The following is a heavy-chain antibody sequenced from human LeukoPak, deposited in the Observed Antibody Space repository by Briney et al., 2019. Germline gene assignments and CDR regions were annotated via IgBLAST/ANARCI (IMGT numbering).Heavy chain of an antibody. CDR1: GFTFSYYA. Sequence: GGSLRLSCSASGFTFSYYAMHWVRQAAGKGLEFVSGISSNGGSTYYADSLKGRFTVSRDNSNNTLYLQMSSLRAEDTAIYYCAKGPTYDSLPYYFDYWGQGTLVAVSS. CDR2: ISSNGGST. V-gene: IGHV3-64D*09. CDR3: AKGPTYDSLPYYFDY. D-gene: IGHD3-22*01. J-gene: IGHJ4*02.